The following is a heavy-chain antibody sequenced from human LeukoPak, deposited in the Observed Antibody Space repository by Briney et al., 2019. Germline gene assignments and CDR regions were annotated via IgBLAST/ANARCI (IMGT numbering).Heavy chain of an antibody. J-gene: IGHJ5*02. CDR3: ARGYSSSWNWFDP. CDR2: INPNSGGT. V-gene: IGHV1-2*02. Sequence: ASVKVSCKASGYTSTGYYMHWVRQAPGQGLEWMGWINPNSGGTNYAQKFQGRVTMTRDTSISTAYMELSRLRSDDTAVYYCARGYSSSWNWFDPWGQGTLVTVSS. CDR1: GYTSTGYY. D-gene: IGHD6-13*01.